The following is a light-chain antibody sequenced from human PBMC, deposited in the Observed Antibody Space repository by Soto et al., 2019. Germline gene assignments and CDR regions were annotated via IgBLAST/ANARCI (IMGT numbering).Light chain of an antibody. J-gene: IGKJ2*01. Sequence: EIVMTQSPATLSVSPGERATLSCRASQSVSSTLAWYQQKPGQAPRLLIYGASTRATVIPARFSGSGSGTEFTLTISSLQYEDFAVYYCQQYNNWPYTFGQGTKLEIK. CDR3: QQYNNWPYT. V-gene: IGKV3-15*01. CDR1: QSVSST. CDR2: GAS.